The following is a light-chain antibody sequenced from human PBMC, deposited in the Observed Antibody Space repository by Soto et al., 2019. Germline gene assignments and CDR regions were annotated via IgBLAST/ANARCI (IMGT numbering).Light chain of an antibody. CDR3: SSYTSDSSPYV. V-gene: IGLV2-14*01. CDR1: SSDFGDYNY. J-gene: IGLJ1*01. CDR2: EVS. Sequence: QSALTQPASVSGSPGQSITISCTGTSSDFGDYNYVSWYQVYPGKAPKLMIYEVSNRPSGVSNRFSGSKSGNTASLTISGLQAEDEADYYCSSYTSDSSPYVFGTGTKLTVL.